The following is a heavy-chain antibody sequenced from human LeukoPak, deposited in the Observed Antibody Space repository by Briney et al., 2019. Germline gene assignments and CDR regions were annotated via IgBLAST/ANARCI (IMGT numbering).Heavy chain of an antibody. V-gene: IGHV1-18*01. Sequence: ASVKVSCKASGYTFTSYGISWVRQAPGQGLEWMGWISAYNGNTNYAQKLQGRVIMTTDTSTSTAYMELRSLRSDDTAVYYCASPTIDSSGRYHVDYWGQGTLVTVSS. D-gene: IGHD6-19*01. J-gene: IGHJ4*02. CDR3: ASPTIDSSGRYHVDY. CDR1: GYTFTSYG. CDR2: ISAYNGNT.